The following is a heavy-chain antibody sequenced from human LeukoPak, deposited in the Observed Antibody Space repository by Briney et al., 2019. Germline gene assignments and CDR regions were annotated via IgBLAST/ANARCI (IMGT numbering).Heavy chain of an antibody. D-gene: IGHD6-19*01. CDR2: INHSGRT. J-gene: IGHJ4*02. CDR1: GGSFSGYY. V-gene: IGHV4-34*01. CDR3: ATRAWYYFDY. Sequence: SETLSLTCAVYGGSFSGYYWSWIRQSPGEGLDWIGDINHSGRTNYNPSLKSRVTISVDTSKNQFSLKLSSATAADTAVYFCATRAWYYFDYWGQGTLVTVSS.